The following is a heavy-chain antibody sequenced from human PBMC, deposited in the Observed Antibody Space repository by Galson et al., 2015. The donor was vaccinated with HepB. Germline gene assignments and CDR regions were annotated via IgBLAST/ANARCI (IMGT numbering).Heavy chain of an antibody. CDR3: AKGPSSGTRSPFEY. CDR2: ITGGGDYA. D-gene: IGHD1-26*01. CDR1: GFAFSSYA. J-gene: IGHJ4*02. V-gene: IGHV3-23*01. Sequence: SLRLSCAASGFAFSSYAMSWVRQAPVTGLEWVSSITGGGDYAFYSDSVKGRFTISRDNSKNTLYLQMNSLRAEDTAVYYCAKGPSSGTRSPFEYWGQGTLVTVSS.